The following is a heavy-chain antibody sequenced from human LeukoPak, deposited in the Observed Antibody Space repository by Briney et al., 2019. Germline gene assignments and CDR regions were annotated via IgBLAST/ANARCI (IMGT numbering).Heavy chain of an antibody. V-gene: IGHV3-74*01. J-gene: IGHJ4*02. D-gene: IGHD1-7*01. CDR3: AREDDWNYEDY. Sequence: GGSLRLSCAASGFTFSSYWMHWVRQAPGKGLVWVSDINDEGSSTRYADSVKGRFTISRDNAKNSLYLQMNSLRAEDTAIYYCAREDDWNYEDYWGQGTLVTVSS. CDR1: GFTFSSYW. CDR2: INDEGSST.